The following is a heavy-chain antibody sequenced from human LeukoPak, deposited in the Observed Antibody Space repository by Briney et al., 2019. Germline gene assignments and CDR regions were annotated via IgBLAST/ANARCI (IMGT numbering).Heavy chain of an antibody. D-gene: IGHD1-1*01. CDR2: IYPGDSDT. V-gene: IGHV5-51*01. CDR3: ARHETGPYFDY. CDR1: GYSFTSYW. Sequence: GESLKNSCKGSGYSFTSYWVGWVRQMPGKGLECMGIIYPGDSDTRYSPSFQGQVTISADKSISTAYLQWSSLKASDTAMYYCARHETGPYFDYWGQGTLVTVSS. J-gene: IGHJ4*02.